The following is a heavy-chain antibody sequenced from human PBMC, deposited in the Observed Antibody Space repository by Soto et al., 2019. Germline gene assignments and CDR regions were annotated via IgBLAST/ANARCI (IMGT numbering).Heavy chain of an antibody. J-gene: IGHJ4*02. CDR2: IYSGGST. CDR3: ARDRAYYYDSSGDY. CDR1: GFTVSSNY. Sequence: GGSLRLSCAASGFTVSSNYMSWVRRAPGKGLEWVSVIYSGGSTYYADSVKGRFTISRDNSKNTLYLQMNSLRAEDTAVYYCARDRAYYYDSSGDYWGQGTLVTVSS. D-gene: IGHD3-22*01. V-gene: IGHV3-66*01.